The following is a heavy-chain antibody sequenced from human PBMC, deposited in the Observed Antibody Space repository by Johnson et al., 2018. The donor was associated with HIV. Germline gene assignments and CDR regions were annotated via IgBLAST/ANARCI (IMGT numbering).Heavy chain of an antibody. Sequence: QVQLVESGGGLVKPGGSLRLSCAASGFMFSNYYMSWIRQAQGKGLECVSYISSGFATIHYADSVKGRSTMRAEDTAVYYCAKSTQANIFRESGPYGAFDVWGQGTMVTVSS. V-gene: IGHV3-11*01. CDR2: ISSGFATI. CDR3: AFDV. CDR1: GFMFSNYY. J-gene: IGHJ3*01. D-gene: IGHD3-10*01.